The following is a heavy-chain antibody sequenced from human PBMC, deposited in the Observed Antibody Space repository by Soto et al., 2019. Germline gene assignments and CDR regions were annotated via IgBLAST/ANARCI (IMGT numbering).Heavy chain of an antibody. J-gene: IGHJ6*02. CDR2: IWYDGSNK. Sequence: GGSLRLSCAASGFTFSSYGMHWVRQAPGKGLEWVAVIWYDGSNKYYADSVKGRFTISRDNSKNTLYLQMNSLRAEDTAVYYCARARIAARPIWGMDVWGQGTTVTVSS. V-gene: IGHV3-33*01. CDR3: ARARIAARPIWGMDV. D-gene: IGHD6-6*01. CDR1: GFTFSSYG.